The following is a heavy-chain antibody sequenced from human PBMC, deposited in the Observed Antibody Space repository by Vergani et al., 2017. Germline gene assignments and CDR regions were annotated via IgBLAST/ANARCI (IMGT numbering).Heavy chain of an antibody. CDR1: GETFSDYY. J-gene: IGHJ3*02. CDR2: VDPADGEP. Sequence: EVQLKQSGAEVKKPGTTLKISCKFSGETFSDYYVHWVQQAPGKGLEWMGLVDPADGEPVYAEKFQDRVTITADTSGEVAYMEMRSLRSGDTAVYYCATITLTGTVGPCDIWGQGTTVTVSS. D-gene: IGHD3-9*01. CDR3: ATITLTGTVGPCDI. V-gene: IGHV1-69-2*01.